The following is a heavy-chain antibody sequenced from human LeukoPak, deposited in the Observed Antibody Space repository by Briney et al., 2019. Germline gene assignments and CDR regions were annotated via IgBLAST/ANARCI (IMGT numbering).Heavy chain of an antibody. CDR3: ARGDKQLLFNRNKGGFDP. Sequence: ASVKVSCKASGYAFSAYYMHWVRQAPGQGLEWMGWLNPQTGDTHFAQKFQGRVTFTRDTSISTAYMAMSRLRSDDTAVFYCARGDKQLLFNRNKGGFDPWGQGTLVTVSS. J-gene: IGHJ5*02. V-gene: IGHV1-2*02. CDR1: GYAFSAYY. D-gene: IGHD2-2*01. CDR2: LNPQTGDT.